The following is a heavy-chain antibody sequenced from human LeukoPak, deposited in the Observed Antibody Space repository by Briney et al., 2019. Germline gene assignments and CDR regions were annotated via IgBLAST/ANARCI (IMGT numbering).Heavy chain of an antibody. CDR1: GYFFRDYY. Sequence: ASVKVPCKASGYFFRDYYMHWVRQAPGQGLEWMGWINPSSGDANYAQKFQGRVTMTSDTSISTAYLKLNRLRADDTAIYFCARDVHDYGGNSGFDYWGQGSLVIVSS. V-gene: IGHV1-2*02. CDR2: INPSSGDA. D-gene: IGHD4-23*01. CDR3: ARDVHDYGGNSGFDY. J-gene: IGHJ4*01.